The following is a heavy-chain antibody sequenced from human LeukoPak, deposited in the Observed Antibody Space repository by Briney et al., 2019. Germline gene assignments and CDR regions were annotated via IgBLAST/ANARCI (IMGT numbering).Heavy chain of an antibody. CDR1: GGSISSSGYY. Sequence: PSETLSLTCTVSGGSISSSGYYWGWIRQPPGKGLEWKGNVYFSGSTYYNPSLKSRVTISADTSKNQFSVKLSSVTAADTAVYYCARHDYGAKWFDPWGQGTLVTVSS. V-gene: IGHV4-39*01. J-gene: IGHJ5*02. CDR3: ARHDYGAKWFDP. D-gene: IGHD4-17*01. CDR2: VYFSGST.